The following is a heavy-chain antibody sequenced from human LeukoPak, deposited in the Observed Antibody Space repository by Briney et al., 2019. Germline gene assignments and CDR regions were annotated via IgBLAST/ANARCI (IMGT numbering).Heavy chain of an antibody. CDR3: ARAIARDSGDPWDY. CDR2: ISSGGSAI. D-gene: IGHD4-17*01. CDR1: GFTFSSYE. Sequence: GGSLRLSCGASGFTFSSYEMNWVRQAPGKGLEWVSYISSGGSAIYYADSVKGRFTISRDNAKNSLYLQMNSLRAGGTALDYCARAIARDSGDPWDYWGQGTLVTVSS. J-gene: IGHJ4*02. V-gene: IGHV3-48*03.